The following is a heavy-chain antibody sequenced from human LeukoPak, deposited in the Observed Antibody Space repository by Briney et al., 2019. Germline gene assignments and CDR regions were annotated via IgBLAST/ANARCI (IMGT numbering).Heavy chain of an antibody. CDR1: GYSFTSYW. CDR2: IYPGDSDT. D-gene: IGHD4-23*01. CDR3: ARLSVVPYYGMDV. V-gene: IGHV5-51*01. J-gene: IGHJ6*02. Sequence: ESLKISCTGSGYSFTSYWIGWVRQMPGKGLEWMGIIYPGDSDTRYSPSFQGQVTISADKSISTAYLQWSSLKASDTAMYYCARLSVVPYYGMDVWGQGTTVTVSS.